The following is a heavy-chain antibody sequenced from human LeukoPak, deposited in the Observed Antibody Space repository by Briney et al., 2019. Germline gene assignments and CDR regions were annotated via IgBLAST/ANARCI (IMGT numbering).Heavy chain of an antibody. V-gene: IGHV5-51*01. Sequence: GESLKISSKGSGYSFTSYWIGWVRQMPGKGLEWMGIIYPGDSDTRYSPSFQGQVTISADKSISTAYLQWSSLKASDTAMYYCARAPLYCSSTSCYTPDAFDIWGQGTMVTVSS. CDR3: ARAPLYCSSTSCYTPDAFDI. CDR2: IYPGDSDT. CDR1: GYSFTSYW. J-gene: IGHJ3*02. D-gene: IGHD2-2*02.